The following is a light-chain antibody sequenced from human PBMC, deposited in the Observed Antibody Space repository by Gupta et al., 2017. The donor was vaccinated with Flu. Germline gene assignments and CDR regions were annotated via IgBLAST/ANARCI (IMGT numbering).Light chain of an antibody. V-gene: IGKV2-30*01. CDR2: LGS. CDR3: TQGQHCPWA. CDR1: QSRGDSDGSTV. Sequence: VTLGKPASISCRSSQSRGDSDGSTVLNWVQQRPGQSPRRLSYLGSHRDSGVPDRFSGSGSGTECTLKISRGEAEDVGVYCCTQGQHCPWAFGQGTKVEI. J-gene: IGKJ1*01.